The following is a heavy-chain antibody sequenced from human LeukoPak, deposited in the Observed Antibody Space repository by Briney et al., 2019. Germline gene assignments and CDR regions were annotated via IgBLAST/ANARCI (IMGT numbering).Heavy chain of an antibody. CDR2: INPNSGGT. D-gene: IGHD5-24*01. Sequence: ASVEVSCKASGYTFTGYYLHWVRQAPGQGLEWMGWINPNSGGTNSAQMFQGRVTMTRDTSISTAYMELSGLRSDDTAVYYCARGRVEMATNSLEIWYEDYWGQGTLVTVFS. J-gene: IGHJ4*02. CDR3: ARGRVEMATNSLEIWYEDY. CDR1: GYTFTGYY. V-gene: IGHV1-2*02.